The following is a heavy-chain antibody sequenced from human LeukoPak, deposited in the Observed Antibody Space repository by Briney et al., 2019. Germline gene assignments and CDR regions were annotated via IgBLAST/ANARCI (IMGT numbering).Heavy chain of an antibody. V-gene: IGHV4-34*01. CDR2: INHSGST. J-gene: IGHJ6*02. CDR1: GGSFSGYY. CDR3: ARGLSAGGSYGMDV. D-gene: IGHD2/OR15-2a*01. Sequence: SETLTLTCAVYGGSFSGYYWSWIRQPPGKGLEWLGEINHSGSTNYNPSLKSRVTISVDTSKNQFSLKLNSVTAADTAMYYCARGLSAGGSYGMDVWGQGTTVTVSS.